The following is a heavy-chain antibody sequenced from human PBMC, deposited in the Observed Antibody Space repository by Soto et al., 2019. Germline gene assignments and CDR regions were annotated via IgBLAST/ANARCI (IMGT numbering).Heavy chain of an antibody. CDR1: GFTFSNYA. V-gene: IGHV3-33*01. CDR2: ISYDGTTE. D-gene: IGHD2-8*01. Sequence: QVQLVESGGGVVQSGRSLRLSCAASGFTFSNYAMHWVRQAPGKGLEWVAVISYDGTTENYADSVKGRFTISRDSSENTLYLQMNSLRAEDTALYYCARAGVEEAIQVGYFQHWGQGTLVTVSS. CDR3: ARAGVEEAIQVGYFQH. J-gene: IGHJ1*01.